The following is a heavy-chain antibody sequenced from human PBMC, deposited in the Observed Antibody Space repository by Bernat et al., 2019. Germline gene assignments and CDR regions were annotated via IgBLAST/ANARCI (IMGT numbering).Heavy chain of an antibody. Sequence: QVQLQQWGAGLLKPSETLSLTCAVYGGSFSGYYWSWIRQPPGKGLEWIGEINHSGSTNYNPSLKSRVTISVDTSKNQFSLKLSSVTAADTAVYYCARVTKDRLFRNENWFDPWGQGTLVTVSS. V-gene: IGHV4-34*01. D-gene: IGHD3-9*01. CDR1: GGSFSGYY. J-gene: IGHJ5*02. CDR2: INHSGST. CDR3: ARVTKDRLFRNENWFDP.